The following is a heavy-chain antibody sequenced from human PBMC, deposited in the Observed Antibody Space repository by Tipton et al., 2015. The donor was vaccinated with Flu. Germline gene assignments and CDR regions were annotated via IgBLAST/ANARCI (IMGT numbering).Heavy chain of an antibody. V-gene: IGHV4-38-2*01. J-gene: IGHJ3*02. CDR2: ISHSGIP. CDR1: DYSLSSTYY. Sequence: TLSLTCAVSDYSLSSTYYWGWIRQSPGKGLEWIGSISHSGIPYYNPTLKSRVTISVDTSKNQFSLKLRSVTAADTAVYYCARGDYGDYDHEADGFDIWGQGTLVTVSA. CDR3: ARGDYGDYDHEADGFDI. D-gene: IGHD4-17*01.